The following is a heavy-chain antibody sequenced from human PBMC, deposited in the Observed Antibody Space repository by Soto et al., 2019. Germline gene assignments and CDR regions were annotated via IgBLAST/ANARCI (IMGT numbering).Heavy chain of an antibody. D-gene: IGHD2-21*02. Sequence: ASVKVSCKASGYTFTSYYMHWVRPAPGQGLEWMGIINPSGGSTSYAQKFQGRVTMTRDTSTSTVYMELSSLRSEDTAVYYCARPHCGGDCYDPDWFDPWGQGTLVTVSS. CDR1: GYTFTSYY. CDR3: ARPHCGGDCYDPDWFDP. CDR2: INPSGGST. J-gene: IGHJ5*02. V-gene: IGHV1-46*01.